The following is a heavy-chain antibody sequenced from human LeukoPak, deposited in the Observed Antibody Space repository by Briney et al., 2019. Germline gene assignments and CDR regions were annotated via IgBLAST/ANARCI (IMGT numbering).Heavy chain of an antibody. CDR2: INSDGSST. V-gene: IGHV3-74*01. CDR1: GFTFSSYW. J-gene: IGHJ4*02. CDR3: ARGSLYYYDSSGYFRSSLDY. D-gene: IGHD3-22*01. Sequence: AGGSLRLSCAASGFTFSSYWMHWVRHAPGKGLVWVSRINSDGSSTSYADSVKGRFTISRDNAKNTLYLQMNSLRAEDTAVYYCARGSLYYYDSSGYFRSSLDYWGQGTLVTVSS.